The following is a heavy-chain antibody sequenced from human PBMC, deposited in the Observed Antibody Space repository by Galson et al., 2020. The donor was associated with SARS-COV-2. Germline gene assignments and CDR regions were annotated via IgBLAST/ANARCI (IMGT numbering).Heavy chain of an antibody. CDR1: GTSISSGYYS. CDR3: ARLHYGEYAPEAFDI. Sequence: SETLSLTCAVSGTSISSGYYSWNWIRPPPGKGLEWIGYNSHSGGTYYNPSLKSRVTISGDRSKNQFSLRLSSVTAADTAVYYCARLHYGEYAPEAFDIWGPGTRVAV. D-gene: IGHD4-17*01. CDR2: NSHSGGT. J-gene: IGHJ3*02. V-gene: IGHV4-30-2*01.